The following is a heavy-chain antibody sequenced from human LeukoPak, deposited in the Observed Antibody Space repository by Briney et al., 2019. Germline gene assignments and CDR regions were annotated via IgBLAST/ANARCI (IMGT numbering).Heavy chain of an antibody. V-gene: IGHV4-34*01. J-gene: IGHJ4*02. CDR3: ARGIDYVWGSYRSVGGYFDY. CDR2: INHSGST. CDR1: GGSFSGYY. D-gene: IGHD3-16*02. Sequence: SETLSLTCAVYGGSFSGYYWGWIRQPPGKGLEWIGEINHSGSTNYNPSLKSRVTISVDTSKNQFSLKLSSVTAADTAVYYCARGIDYVWGSYRSVGGYFDYWGQGTLVTVSS.